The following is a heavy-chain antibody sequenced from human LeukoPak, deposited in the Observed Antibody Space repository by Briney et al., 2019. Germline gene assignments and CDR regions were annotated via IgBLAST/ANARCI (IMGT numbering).Heavy chain of an antibody. Sequence: GGSLRLSCAASGFTFSSYAMSWVRQAPGEGLEWVAAISGSGGSTYYADSVKGRFTISRDNSKNTLYLQMNSLRAEDTAVYYCAKHGYCSGISCFFDFWGQGTLVTVSS. V-gene: IGHV3-23*01. D-gene: IGHD2-2*03. J-gene: IGHJ4*02. CDR1: GFTFSSYA. CDR3: AKHGYCSGISCFFDF. CDR2: ISGSGGST.